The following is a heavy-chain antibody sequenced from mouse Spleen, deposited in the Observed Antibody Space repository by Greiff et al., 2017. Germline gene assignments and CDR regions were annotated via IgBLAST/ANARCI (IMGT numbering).Heavy chain of an antibody. CDR1: GFTFSSYA. J-gene: IGHJ4*01. Sequence: DVKLVESGGGLVKPGGSLKLSCAASGFTFSSYAMSWVRQTPEKRLEWVATISSGGSYTYYPDSVKGRFTISRDNAKNTLYLQMSSLRSEDTAMYYCARPDGYFYAMDYWGQGTSVTVSS. D-gene: IGHD2-3*01. CDR2: ISSGGSYT. CDR3: ARPDGYFYAMDY. V-gene: IGHV5-9-1*01.